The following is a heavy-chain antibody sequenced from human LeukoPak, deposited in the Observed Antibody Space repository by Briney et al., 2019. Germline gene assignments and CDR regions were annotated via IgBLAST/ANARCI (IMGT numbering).Heavy chain of an antibody. D-gene: IGHD4-17*01. Sequence: GGSLRLSCAASGFTFSSYAMHWVRQAPGKGLEWVAVIWYDGSNKYYADSVKGRFTISRDNSKNTLYLQMNSLRAEDTAVYYCARAGSEGTTPDYWGQGTLVTVSS. V-gene: IGHV3-33*08. J-gene: IGHJ4*02. CDR2: IWYDGSNK. CDR1: GFTFSSYA. CDR3: ARAGSEGTTPDY.